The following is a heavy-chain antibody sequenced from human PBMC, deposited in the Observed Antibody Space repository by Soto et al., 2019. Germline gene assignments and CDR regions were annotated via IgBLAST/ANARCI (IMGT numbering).Heavy chain of an antibody. CDR3: ARHPSDFWFDP. J-gene: IGHJ5*02. D-gene: IGHD2-21*02. Sequence: PSETLSLTCSVSGGSITSTSYYWGWIRQPPGKGLEWIGSIYYSGYTYYNPPLKSRVTISVDTSKNQFSLKLSSVTAADTAVYYCARHPSDFWFDPWGQGTLVTVSS. V-gene: IGHV4-39*01. CDR2: IYYSGYT. CDR1: GGSITSTSYY.